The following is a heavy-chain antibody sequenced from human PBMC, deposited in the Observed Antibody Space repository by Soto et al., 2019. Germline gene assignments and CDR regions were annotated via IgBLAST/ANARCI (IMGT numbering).Heavy chain of an antibody. CDR2: IKTATGHA. CDR3: VVSTGWWSFLY. J-gene: IGHJ1*01. V-gene: IGHV1-3*04. CDR1: GYTFTTYD. D-gene: IGHD6-19*01. Sequence: QVQLVQSGAAVQRPGASVKVSCQASGYTFTTYDMHWVRQAPGQSLEWMGWIKTATGHAKYSQKFQDRVTMTRDTAASTGQMEFSSLRSEDTAVYFCVVSTGWWSFLYWGQGSLVTVAS.